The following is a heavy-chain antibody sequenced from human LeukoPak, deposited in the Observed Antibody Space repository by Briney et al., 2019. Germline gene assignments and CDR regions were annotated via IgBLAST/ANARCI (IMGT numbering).Heavy chain of an antibody. CDR2: INHSGST. D-gene: IGHD6-19*01. CDR1: GGSFSGYY. V-gene: IGHV4-34*01. Sequence: SETLSLTCAVYGGSFSGYYWSWIRQPPGKGLEWIGEINHSGSTNYNPSLKSRVTISVDTSKNQFSLKLSSVTAADTAVYYCARGYSSGWYPRWCDPWGQGTLVTVSS. J-gene: IGHJ5*02. CDR3: ARGYSSGWYPRWCDP.